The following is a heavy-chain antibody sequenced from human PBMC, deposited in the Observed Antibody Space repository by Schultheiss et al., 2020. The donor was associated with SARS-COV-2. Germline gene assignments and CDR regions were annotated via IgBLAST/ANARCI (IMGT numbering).Heavy chain of an antibody. V-gene: IGHV3-11*06. CDR1: GFTFSDCY. Sequence: GGSLRLSCAASGFTFSDCYMTWIRQAPGKGLEWVSYISSSSSYTNYADSVKGRFTISRDNAKNSLYLQMNSLRAEDTSMYYCARERGGWFDPWGQGTLVTSPQ. CDR3: ARERGGWFDP. CDR2: ISSSSSYT. J-gene: IGHJ5*02. D-gene: IGHD3-16*01.